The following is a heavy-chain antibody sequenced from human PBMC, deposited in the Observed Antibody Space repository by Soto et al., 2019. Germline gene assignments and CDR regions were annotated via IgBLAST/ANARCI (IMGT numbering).Heavy chain of an antibody. D-gene: IGHD4-4*01. CDR3: ATFVGATTVTRGSPRDY. V-gene: IGHV4-34*01. Sequence: VQLQQWGAGLLKPSETLSLTCAVYGGSFSGYHWSWFRQPPGKGLEWIGEINPSGSLNYNPSLKSRVTISVDTSKNQFSLNLSSVTAADTAVYYCATFVGATTVTRGSPRDYWGQGTLVTVSS. CDR1: GGSFSGYH. J-gene: IGHJ4*02. CDR2: INPSGSL.